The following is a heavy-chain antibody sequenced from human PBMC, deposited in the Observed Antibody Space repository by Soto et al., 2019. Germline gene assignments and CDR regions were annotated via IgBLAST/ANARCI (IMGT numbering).Heavy chain of an antibody. CDR2: IRSKAYGGTT. V-gene: IGHV3-49*03. D-gene: IGHD3-10*01. J-gene: IGHJ6*02. Sequence: GGSLRLSCTASGFTFGDYAMSWFRQAPGKGLEWVGFIRSKAYGGTTEYAASVKGRFTISRDDSKSIAYLQMNSLKTEDTAVYYCTRRKGVVRGGYYYGMDVWGQGTTVTVSS. CDR3: TRRKGVVRGGYYYGMDV. CDR1: GFTFGDYA.